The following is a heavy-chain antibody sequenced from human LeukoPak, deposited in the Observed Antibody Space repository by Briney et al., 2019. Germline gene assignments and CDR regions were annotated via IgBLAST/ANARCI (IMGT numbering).Heavy chain of an antibody. J-gene: IGHJ4*02. CDR2: ISTSGSAI. Sequence: PGGSLRLSCAVSGFTFSAYEMNWFRQAPGKGLEWVSYISTSGSAIYYAESVKGRFTISRDNAKNSLYLQMNSLRGEDTAVYYCAKGSPAATVFADWGQGTLVTVSS. D-gene: IGHD3-3*01. CDR1: GFTFSAYE. V-gene: IGHV3-48*03. CDR3: AKGSPAATVFAD.